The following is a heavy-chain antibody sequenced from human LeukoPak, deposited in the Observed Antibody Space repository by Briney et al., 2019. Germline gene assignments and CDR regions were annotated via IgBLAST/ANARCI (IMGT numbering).Heavy chain of an antibody. CDR1: GFTFSDAW. Sequence: AGGSLRLSCAASGFTFSDAWMSWVRQAPGKGLEWVGRIKSKTDGGTTDNAAPVKGRFTISRDDSTNTLYLQMDSLKTEDTAVYYCGYRMDVWGQGTTVTVSS. CDR3: GYRMDV. J-gene: IGHJ6*02. CDR2: IKSKTDGGTT. V-gene: IGHV3-15*01.